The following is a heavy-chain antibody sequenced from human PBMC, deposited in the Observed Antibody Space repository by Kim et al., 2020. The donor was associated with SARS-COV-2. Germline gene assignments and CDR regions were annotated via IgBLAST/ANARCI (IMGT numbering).Heavy chain of an antibody. Sequence: SETLSLTCTVSGGSISSSSYYWGWIRQPPGKGLEWIGSIYYSGSTYYNPSLKSRVTISVDTSKNQFSLKLSSVTAADTAVYYCARGARWLVTAVFDYWG. D-gene: IGHD6-19*01. CDR3: ARGARWLVTAVFDY. CDR1: GGSISSSSYY. V-gene: IGHV4-39*07. CDR2: IYYSGST. J-gene: IGHJ4*01.